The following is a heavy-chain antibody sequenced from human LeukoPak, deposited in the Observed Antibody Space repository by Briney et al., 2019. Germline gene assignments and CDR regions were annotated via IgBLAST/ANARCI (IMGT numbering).Heavy chain of an antibody. CDR1: GYTFTDYY. CDR2: INPNSGDT. D-gene: IGHD2-8*02. CDR3: ARAEVRYCNQGGKNWFDP. Sequence: GASVKVSCKASGYTFTDYYMHWVRQTPGQGLEWMGWINPNSGDTNYAQKFQGRVTMTRDTSISTAYMELSRLRSDDTAVYYCARAEVRYCNQGGKNWFDPWGQGTLVTVSS. V-gene: IGHV1-2*02. J-gene: IGHJ5*02.